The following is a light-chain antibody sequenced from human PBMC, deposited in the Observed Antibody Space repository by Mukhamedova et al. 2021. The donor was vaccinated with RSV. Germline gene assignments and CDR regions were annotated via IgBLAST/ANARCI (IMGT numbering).Light chain of an antibody. CDR3: SSYTSRRTLV. Sequence: SDVGGYNYVSWYQQHPGKAPKLMIYEVSNRPSGVSNRFSGSKSGNTASLTISGLQSEDEADYYCSSYTSRRTLVFGGGTNLTVL. J-gene: IGLJ2*01. CDR2: EVS. V-gene: IGLV2-14*01. CDR1: SDVGGYNY.